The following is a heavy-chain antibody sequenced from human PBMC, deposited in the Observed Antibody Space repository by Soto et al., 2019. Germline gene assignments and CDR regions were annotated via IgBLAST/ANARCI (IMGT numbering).Heavy chain of an antibody. J-gene: IGHJ4*02. CDR1: GGTFSSYA. V-gene: IGHV1-69*12. Sequence: QVQLVQSGAEVKKPGSSVKVSCKASGGTFSSYAISWVRQAPGQGLEWMGGIIPIFGTANYAQKFQGRVTSTADESTGTAYMELSSLRSEDTAVYYCASGAPRNDYGDYYFDYWGQGTLVTVSS. CDR3: ASGAPRNDYGDYYFDY. CDR2: IIPIFGTA. D-gene: IGHD4-17*01.